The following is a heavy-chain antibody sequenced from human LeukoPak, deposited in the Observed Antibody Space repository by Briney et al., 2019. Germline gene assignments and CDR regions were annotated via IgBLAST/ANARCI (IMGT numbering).Heavy chain of an antibody. V-gene: IGHV1-8*01. J-gene: IGHJ6*02. CDR1: GYTFTSYD. D-gene: IGHD3-10*01. CDR3: ARVRLEGWFGELLPHYYYYYGMDD. CDR2: MNPNSGNT. Sequence: ASVKVSCKASGYTFTSYDINWVRQATGQGLEWMGWMNPNSGNTGYAQKFQGRVTMTRNTSISTAYMELSSLRSEDTAVYYCARVRLEGWFGELLPHYYYYYGMDDWGQGTTVTVSS.